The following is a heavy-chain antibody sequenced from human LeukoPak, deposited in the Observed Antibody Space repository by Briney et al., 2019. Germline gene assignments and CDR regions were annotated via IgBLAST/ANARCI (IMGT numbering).Heavy chain of an antibody. CDR2: LKQDGSEI. CDR3: ATIEAVRFHY. D-gene: IGHD4-17*01. J-gene: IGHJ4*02. Sequence: GGSLRLSCVASDFTFSNYWMSWVRQAPGKGLEWVGNLKQDGSEIYYLDSVKGRFTISRDNTKNSLYLQMNSLRAEDTAVYYCATIEAVRFHYWGQGTLVTVSS. CDR1: DFTFSNYW. V-gene: IGHV3-7*01.